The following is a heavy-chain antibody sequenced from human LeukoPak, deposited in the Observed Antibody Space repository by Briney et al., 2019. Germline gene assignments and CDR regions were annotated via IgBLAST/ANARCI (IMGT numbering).Heavy chain of an antibody. CDR3: ARFAYYDYVWGSYRYGHYFDY. J-gene: IGHJ4*02. Sequence: PSETLSLTCAVYGGSFSGYYWSWIRQPPGKGLEWIGEINHSGSTNYNPSLKSRVTISVDTSKNQFSLKLSSVTAADTAVYYCARFAYYDYVWGSYRYGHYFDYWGQGTLVTVSS. CDR2: INHSGST. V-gene: IGHV4-34*01. D-gene: IGHD3-16*02. CDR1: GGSFSGYY.